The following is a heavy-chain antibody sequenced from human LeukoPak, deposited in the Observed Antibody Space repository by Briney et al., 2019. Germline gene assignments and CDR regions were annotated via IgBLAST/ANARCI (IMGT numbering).Heavy chain of an antibody. D-gene: IGHD5-24*01. CDR2: ISYDGSNK. V-gene: IGHV3-30*18. Sequence: GGSLRLSCAASGFTFSSYGMHWVRQAPGKGLEWVAVISYDGSNKYYADSVKGRFTISRDNSKNTLYLQMNSLRAEDTAVYYCAKEGWLQPSYFDYWGQGTLVTVSS. CDR3: AKEGWLQPSYFDY. J-gene: IGHJ4*02. CDR1: GFTFSSYG.